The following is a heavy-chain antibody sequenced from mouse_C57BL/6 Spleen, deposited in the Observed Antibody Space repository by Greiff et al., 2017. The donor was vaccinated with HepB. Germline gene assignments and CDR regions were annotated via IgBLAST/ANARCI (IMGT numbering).Heavy chain of an antibody. CDR2: IDPSDSET. J-gene: IGHJ4*01. Sequence: VQLQQPGAELVRPGSSVKLSCKASGYTFTSYWMHWVKQRPIQGLEWIGNIDPSDSETHYNQKFKDKATLTVDKSSSTAYMQLSSLTSEDSAVYYCTTGGNWDVYAMDYWGQGTSVTVSS. CDR3: TTGGNWDVYAMDY. CDR1: GYTFTSYW. V-gene: IGHV1-52*01. D-gene: IGHD4-1*01.